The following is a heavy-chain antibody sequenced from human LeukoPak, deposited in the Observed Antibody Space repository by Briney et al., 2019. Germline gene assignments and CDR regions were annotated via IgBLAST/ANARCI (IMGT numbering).Heavy chain of an antibody. CDR3: VRQQTPHGNFDY. J-gene: IGHJ4*02. V-gene: IGHV3-74*01. D-gene: IGHD1-26*01. CDR2: ICPDGTVT. Sequence: GGSLRLSCAASGFTFSTYCMHWVRQAPGKGPMWVSRICPDGTVTNYADSVKARFTISRENAKNSLSLQMNSLRAEDTALYYCVRQQTPHGNFDYWGQGTLVTVSS. CDR1: GFTFSTYC.